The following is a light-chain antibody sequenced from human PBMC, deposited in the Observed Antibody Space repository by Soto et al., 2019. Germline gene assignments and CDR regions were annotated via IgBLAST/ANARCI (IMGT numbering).Light chain of an antibody. CDR2: DVS. CDR1: SSDVGGYNY. CDR3: CSYAGSYYV. Sequence: QSVLTQPRSGSGSPGQSVTISCTGTSSDVGGYNYVSWYQQHPGKAPKLMIYDVSKRPSGVPDRFSGSKSGNTASLTISGLQSEDEADYYCCSYAGSYYVFGTGTKLTVL. J-gene: IGLJ1*01. V-gene: IGLV2-11*01.